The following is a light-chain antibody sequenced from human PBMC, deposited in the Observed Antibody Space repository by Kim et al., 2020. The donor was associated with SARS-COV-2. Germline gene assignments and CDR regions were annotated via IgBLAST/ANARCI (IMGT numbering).Light chain of an antibody. CDR3: QQSYSTPLT. CDR2: AAS. Sequence: SASVGDRVTITCRASQSINTYLNWYQQKPGKAPNLLIYAASSLQSGVPSRFSGSGSGTDFTLTISSLQPEDFATYYCQQSYSTPLTFGGGTKLEIK. CDR1: QSINTY. V-gene: IGKV1-39*01. J-gene: IGKJ4*01.